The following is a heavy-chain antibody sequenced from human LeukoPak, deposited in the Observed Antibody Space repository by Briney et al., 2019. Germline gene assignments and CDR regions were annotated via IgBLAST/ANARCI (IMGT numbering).Heavy chain of an antibody. V-gene: IGHV4-59*01. D-gene: IGHD3-22*01. J-gene: IGHJ4*02. Sequence: SETLSLTCTVSGDSLSSYYWSWVRQPPGKGLEWIGHIYYIGSTNYNPSLKSRVTISVDTSKNQFSLRLRSATAADTAVYYCARFGDYYESSDYMSFFDYWGQGTLVTVSA. CDR3: ARFGDYYESSDYMSFFDY. CDR2: IYYIGST. CDR1: GDSLSSYY.